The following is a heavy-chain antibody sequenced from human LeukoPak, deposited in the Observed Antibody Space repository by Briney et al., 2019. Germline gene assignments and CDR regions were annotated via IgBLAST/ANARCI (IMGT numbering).Heavy chain of an antibody. Sequence: SETLSLTCTVSGGSISSYYWSWIRQPPGKGLEWIGYIYYSGSTNYNPSLKSRVTISVDTSKNQFSLKLSSVTAADTAVYYCARRRAGKSNDYRGQGTLGNGPS. D-gene: IGHD3-10*01. CDR1: GGSISSYY. V-gene: IGHV4-59*01. CDR2: IYYSGST. J-gene: IGHJ4*02. CDR3: ARRRAGKSNDY.